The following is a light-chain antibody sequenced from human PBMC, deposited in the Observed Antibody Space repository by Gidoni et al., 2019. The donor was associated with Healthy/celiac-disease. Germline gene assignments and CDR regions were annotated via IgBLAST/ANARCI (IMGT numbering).Light chain of an antibody. CDR3: MQALQTPRT. J-gene: IGKJ1*01. Sequence: DIVMTQSPLSRPVTPGEPASISCRSSQSLLHSNGYNYLDWYLQKPGQSPQLLIYLGSNRASGVLDRFSGSVSGTDFTLKISRVEAEDVGVYYCMQALQTPRTFGQGTKVEIK. CDR2: LGS. CDR1: QSLLHSNGYNY. V-gene: IGKV2-28*01.